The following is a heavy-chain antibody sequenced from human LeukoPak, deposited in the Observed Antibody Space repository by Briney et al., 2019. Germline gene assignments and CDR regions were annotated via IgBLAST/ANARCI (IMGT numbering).Heavy chain of an antibody. V-gene: IGHV3-7*01. CDR1: GFTFSDDW. D-gene: IGHD3-9*01. CDR2: ISNDESHR. CDR3: ARSPPYYDILTGYATGAFDI. J-gene: IGHJ3*02. Sequence: GGSLRLSCAASGFTFSDDWMTWVRQAPGKGLEWVATISNDESHRHYADSVKGRFTISRDNAKNSLYLQMNSLRAEDTAVYYCARSPPYYDILTGYATGAFDIWGQGTMVTVSS.